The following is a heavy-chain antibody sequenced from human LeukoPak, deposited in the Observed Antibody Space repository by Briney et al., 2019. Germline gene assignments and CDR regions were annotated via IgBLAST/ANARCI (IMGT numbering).Heavy chain of an antibody. V-gene: IGHV1-69*04. CDR3: ARKERITIFGVVREISGMDV. D-gene: IGHD3-3*01. J-gene: IGHJ6*02. CDR1: GGTFSSYA. Sequence: ASVKVSCKASGGTFSSYAISWVRQAPGQGLEWMGRIIPILGIANYAQKFQGRVTITADKSTSTAYMELSSLRSEDTAVYYCARKERITIFGVVREISGMDVWGQGTTVTVSS. CDR2: IIPILGIA.